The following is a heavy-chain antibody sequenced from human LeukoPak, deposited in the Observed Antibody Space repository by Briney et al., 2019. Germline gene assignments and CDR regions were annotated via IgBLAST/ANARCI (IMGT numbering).Heavy chain of an antibody. CDR2: TYPGDSAI. V-gene: IGHV5-51*01. J-gene: IGHJ4*02. D-gene: IGHD3-10*01. CDR3: ARVMTMVRYFDY. CDR1: GYSFTSYW. Sequence: GESLKISCKGSGYSFTSYWIGWVRQMPGKGLEWMGITYPGDSAIRYSPSFQGQVTISADKSISTAYLQWSSLKASDTAMYYCARVMTMVRYFDYWGQGTLVTVSS.